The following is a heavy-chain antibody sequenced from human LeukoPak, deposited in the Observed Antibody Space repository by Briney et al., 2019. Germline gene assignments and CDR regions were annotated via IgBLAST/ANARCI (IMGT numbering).Heavy chain of an antibody. CDR3: ARTFAAGHIDY. CDR2: IKSDGSST. J-gene: IGHJ4*02. D-gene: IGHD6-19*01. V-gene: IGHV3-74*01. CDR1: GFTFSGYW. Sequence: GASLRLSCAASGFTFSGYWMHWVRQAPGKGLVWVSRIKSDGSSTTYADSVKGRFTISRDNAKNTLYLEMNSLRAEDAAVYYCARTFAAGHIDYWGQGTLVTVSS.